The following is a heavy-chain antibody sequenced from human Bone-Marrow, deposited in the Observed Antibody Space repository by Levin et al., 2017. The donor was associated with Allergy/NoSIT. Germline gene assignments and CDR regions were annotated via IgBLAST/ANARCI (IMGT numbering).Heavy chain of an antibody. CDR1: GFSLSTSGMA. J-gene: IGHJ4*02. D-gene: IGHD1-1*01. CDR2: VYRDDNK. CDR3: VHRNWHTFDY. V-gene: IGHV2-5*02. Sequence: SGPTLVKPSQTLTLTCTFSGFSLSTSGMAVGWIRQPPGKALEWLAFVYRDDNKAYSPSLKSRFTITKDTSKNHVVLTMTNMDPVDTATYYCVHRNWHTFDYWGQGTLVTVSS.